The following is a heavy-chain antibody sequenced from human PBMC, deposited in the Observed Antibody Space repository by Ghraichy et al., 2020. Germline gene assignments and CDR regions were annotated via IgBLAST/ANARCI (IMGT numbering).Heavy chain of an antibody. J-gene: IGHJ6*02. CDR1: SVSVSSPNYY. Sequence: SQTLSLTCTVSSVSVSSPNYYWTWIRQPPGRELEWIASIYYSGSTNYNPSLMSRVTISLDTSKNQLSLTLTSVTASDTAVYYCARVFHYNMDVWGQGTTVTVSS. CDR2: IYYSGST. CDR3: ARVFHYNMDV. D-gene: IGHD3-9*01. V-gene: IGHV4-61*01.